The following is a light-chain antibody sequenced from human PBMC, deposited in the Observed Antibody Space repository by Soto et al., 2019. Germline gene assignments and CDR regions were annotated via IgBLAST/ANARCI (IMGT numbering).Light chain of an antibody. V-gene: IGKV3-20*01. CDR3: QQYGSSSYT. J-gene: IGKJ2*01. CDR1: QSVSSSY. Sequence: EIVLTQSPGTLSLSPGERATLSCRASQSVSSSYLAWYQQKPGQAPRLLIYDPSSMATGFPDRFSGSGSGTDFTLTISRLVPEDFAAYYFQQYGSSSYTFGQGTKLEIK. CDR2: DPS.